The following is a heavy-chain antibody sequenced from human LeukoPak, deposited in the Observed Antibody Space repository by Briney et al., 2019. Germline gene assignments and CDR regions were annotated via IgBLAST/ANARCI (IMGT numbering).Heavy chain of an antibody. CDR3: ARVQSEVVVAATRSYYYYGMDV. D-gene: IGHD2-15*01. CDR2: IYTSGST. CDR1: GGSISSGSYY. V-gene: IGHV4-61*02. J-gene: IGHJ6*02. Sequence: SQTLSLTCTVSGGSISSGSYYWSWIRQPAGQGLEWIGRIYTSGSTNYNPSLKSRVTISVDTSKNQFSLKLSSVTAADTAVYHCARVQSEVVVAATRSYYYYGMDVWGQGTMVTVSS.